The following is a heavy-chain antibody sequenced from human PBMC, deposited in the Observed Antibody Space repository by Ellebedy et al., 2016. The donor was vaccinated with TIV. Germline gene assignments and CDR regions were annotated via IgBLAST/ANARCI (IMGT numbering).Heavy chain of an antibody. CDR2: IMKDGSEK. Sequence: GGSLRLSXAVSGFTVSSNYMSWVRQAPGKGLEWVANIMKDGSEKYYVDSVKGRFTISRDNAKNSLFLQMNSLRAEDTAVYYCARDSFDYGDYWGQGTLVTVSS. J-gene: IGHJ4*02. CDR3: ARDSFDYGDY. V-gene: IGHV3-7*03. CDR1: GFTVSSNY.